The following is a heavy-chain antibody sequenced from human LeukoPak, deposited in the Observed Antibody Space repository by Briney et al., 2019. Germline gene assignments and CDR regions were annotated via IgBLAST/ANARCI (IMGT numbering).Heavy chain of an antibody. V-gene: IGHV4-31*03. CDR3: ARGSLAPAAILYYYGMDV. Sequence: SETLSLTCTVSGGSISSGGYYWSWIRQHPGTGLEWIGYIYYSGSTYYNPSLKSRVTISVDTSKNQFSLKLSSVTAADTAVYYCARGSLAPAAILYYYGMDVWGQGTTVTVSS. J-gene: IGHJ6*02. CDR2: IYYSGST. D-gene: IGHD2-2*01. CDR1: GGSISSGGYY.